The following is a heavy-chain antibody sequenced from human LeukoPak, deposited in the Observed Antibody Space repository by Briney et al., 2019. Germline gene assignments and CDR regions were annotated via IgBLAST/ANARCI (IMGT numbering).Heavy chain of an antibody. J-gene: IGHJ6*02. D-gene: IGHD3-10*01. CDR2: ISYDGAIT. V-gene: IGHV3-30*18. Sequence: GGSLRLSCAGSGVTLSDYGIHWVRQAPGKGLEWVAVISYDGAITYYADSVKGRFTISRDNSKKTVDLQMNSLRAEGTAVYYCAKDFSGFGELLFFFGMDVWGQGTTVIVSS. CDR1: GVTLSDYG. CDR3: AKDFSGFGELLFFFGMDV.